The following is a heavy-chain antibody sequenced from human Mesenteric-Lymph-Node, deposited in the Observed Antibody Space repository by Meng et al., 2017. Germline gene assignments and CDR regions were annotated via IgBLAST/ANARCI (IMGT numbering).Heavy chain of an antibody. D-gene: IGHD5-18*01. CDR3: ARDHGGYSYGIHYYYYGMDV. Sequence: SVKVSCKASGYTFTGYAISWVRQAPGQGLEWMGGIIPIFGTANYAQKFQGRVTITADESTSTAYMELSSLRSEDTAVYYCARDHGGYSYGIHYYYYGMDVWGQGTTVTVSS. CDR1: GYTFTGYA. J-gene: IGHJ6*02. V-gene: IGHV1-69*13. CDR2: IIPIFGTA.